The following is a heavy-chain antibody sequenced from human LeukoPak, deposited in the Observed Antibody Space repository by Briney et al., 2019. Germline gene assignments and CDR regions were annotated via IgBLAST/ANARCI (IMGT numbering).Heavy chain of an antibody. V-gene: IGHV1-2*02. CDR2: INPNSGGT. CDR3: ARDRVVRDYYDSSGYYLDFDY. CDR1: GYTFTGYY. J-gene: IGHJ4*02. D-gene: IGHD3-22*01. Sequence: GASVKVSCKASGYTFTGYYMHWVRQAPGQGLEWMGWINPNSGGTNYAQKFQGRVTMTRDTSISTAYMELSRLRSDDTAVYYCARDRVVRDYYDSSGYYLDFDYWGRGTLVTVSS.